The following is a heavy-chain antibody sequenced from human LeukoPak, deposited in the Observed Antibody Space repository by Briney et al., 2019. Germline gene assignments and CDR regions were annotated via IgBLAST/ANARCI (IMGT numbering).Heavy chain of an antibody. CDR2: INPNSGGT. J-gene: IGHJ4*02. D-gene: IGHD2-2*01. CDR1: GYTFTGYY. Sequence: ASVKVSCKASGYTFTGYYMHWVRQAPGQGLEWMGWINPNSGGTNYAQKFQGRVTMTRDTPISTAYMELSRLRSDDTAVYYCVRDRTKYCSSTSCPLDYWGQGTLVTVSS. V-gene: IGHV1-2*02. CDR3: VRDRTKYCSSTSCPLDY.